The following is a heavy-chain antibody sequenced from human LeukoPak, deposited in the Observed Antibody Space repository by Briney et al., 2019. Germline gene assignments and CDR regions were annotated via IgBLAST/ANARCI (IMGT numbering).Heavy chain of an antibody. V-gene: IGHV1-69*04. CDR3: ASLVGLGYYGSGSPYYYGMDV. D-gene: IGHD3-10*01. CDR2: IIPIFGIA. Sequence: SVKVSCKASGGTFSSYAISWVRQAPGQGLEWMGSIIPIFGIANYAQKFQGRVTITADKSTSTAYMELSSLRSEDTAVYYCASLVGLGYYGSGSPYYYGMDVWGQGTTVTVSS. J-gene: IGHJ6*02. CDR1: GGTFSSYA.